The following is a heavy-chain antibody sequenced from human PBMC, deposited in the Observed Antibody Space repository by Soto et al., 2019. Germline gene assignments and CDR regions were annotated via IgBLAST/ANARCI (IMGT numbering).Heavy chain of an antibody. CDR1: GGSIGGTHDY. J-gene: IGHJ3*02. Sequence: QLHLQESGPGLVKSSETLSLTCTVSGGSIGGTHDYWVWIRQPPGKGLEWIGSVYYGGITYYNSSLKSRVTISADTSKNQCSRDLSSATAADTAVYYCARRNHYASSGSPIWCPGTIVIVSS. CDR3: ARRNHYASSGSPI. D-gene: IGHD3-10*01. V-gene: IGHV4-39*01. CDR2: VYYGGIT.